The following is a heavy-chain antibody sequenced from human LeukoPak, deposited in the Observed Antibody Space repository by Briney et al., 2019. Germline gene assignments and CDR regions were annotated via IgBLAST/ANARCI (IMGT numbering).Heavy chain of an antibody. J-gene: IGHJ4*02. V-gene: IGHV3-48*02. Sequence: GGSLRLSCAASGFPFSGYVLSWVRQAPGKGLEWIAYINHNGEAIYYPDFVKGRLIISRDNVKNSLFLQMNDLRDEDTAIYYCARDYDWVFDFWGQGTRVTVSS. CDR1: GFPFSGYV. CDR2: INHNGEAI. D-gene: IGHD3-9*01. CDR3: ARDYDWVFDF.